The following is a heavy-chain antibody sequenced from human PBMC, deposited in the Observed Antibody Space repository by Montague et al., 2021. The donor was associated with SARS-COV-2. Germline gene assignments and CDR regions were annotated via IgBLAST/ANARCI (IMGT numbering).Heavy chain of an antibody. D-gene: IGHD5/OR15-5a*01. CDR2: ISYTGHTRY. CDR3: ARSLYSVSWCHD. CDR1: GESSDGYF. V-gene: IGHV4-34*01. Sequence: SETLSLTCAVYGESSDGYFWSWIRLSPGKALEWMGEISYTGHTRYNPNPSLRGRVSTSTASSKNQFSLHLTSVTAADTAVYYCARSLYSVSWCHDWGQGTLVTVSS. J-gene: IGHJ4*02.